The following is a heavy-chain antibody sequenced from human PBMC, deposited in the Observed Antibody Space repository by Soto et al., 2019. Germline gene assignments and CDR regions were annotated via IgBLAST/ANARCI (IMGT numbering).Heavy chain of an antibody. J-gene: IGHJ4*02. CDR3: ARGELWFGVDY. CDR2: IYYSGST. Sequence: QVRLQESGPGLVKPSQTLSLTCTVSGGSISSGGYYWSWIRQHPGKGLEWIGYIYYSGSTYYNPSLKSRVTESVDTSKNQFSLKLSSVTAADTAVYYCARGELWFGVDYWGQGTLVTVSS. CDR1: GGSISSGGYY. D-gene: IGHD3-10*01. V-gene: IGHV4-31*03.